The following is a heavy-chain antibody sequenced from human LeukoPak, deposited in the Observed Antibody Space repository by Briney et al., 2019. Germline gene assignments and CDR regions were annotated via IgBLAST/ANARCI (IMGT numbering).Heavy chain of an antibody. Sequence: PSETLSLTCAVSGGSISGYYWSWIRQPPGKGLEWIGYIYYSGSTKYNPSLRSRVTISVDTSKNQFSLKLSSVTAADTAVYYCANSSDDLYFSYWGQGTLVTVSS. J-gene: IGHJ4*02. CDR2: IYYSGST. D-gene: IGHD3-22*01. CDR3: ANSSDDLYFSY. V-gene: IGHV4-59*01. CDR1: GGSISGYY.